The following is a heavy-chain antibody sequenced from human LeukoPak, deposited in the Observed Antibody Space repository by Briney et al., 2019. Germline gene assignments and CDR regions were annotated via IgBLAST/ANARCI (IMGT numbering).Heavy chain of an antibody. CDR2: ISGSGGST. D-gene: IGHD3-10*01. CDR1: GFSFSSYA. Sequence: GGSLRLSCAASGFSFSSYAMSWVRQAPGKGLEWVSVISGSGGSTNYVDSVKGRFTISRDNSKNTLYLQMNSLRAEDTAVYYWATHRTPGITMLREGLDFWGQGTLVTVSS. J-gene: IGHJ4*02. V-gene: IGHV3-23*01. CDR3: ATHRTPGITMLREGLDF.